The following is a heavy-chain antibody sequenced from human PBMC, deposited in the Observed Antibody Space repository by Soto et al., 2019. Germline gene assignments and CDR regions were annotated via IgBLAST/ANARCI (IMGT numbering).Heavy chain of an antibody. J-gene: IGHJ3*02. D-gene: IGHD6-13*01. CDR1: SGSISSSNW. Sequence: QVQLQESGPGLVKPSGTLSLTCAVSSGSISSSNWWSWVRQPPGKGLEWIGETYHSGSTNYNASLKSLVTISVDKSKNQFSLKLSSVTAADTAVYYCARAPAAGTAFDIWGQGTMVTVSS. CDR2: TYHSGST. V-gene: IGHV4-4*02. CDR3: ARAPAAGTAFDI.